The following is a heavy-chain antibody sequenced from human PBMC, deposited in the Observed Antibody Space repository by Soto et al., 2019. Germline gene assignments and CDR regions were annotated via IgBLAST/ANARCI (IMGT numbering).Heavy chain of an antibody. J-gene: IGHJ3*01. CDR1: GGSFSGYY. CDR3: ARGGYYYDSSGSSSSDGFDL. V-gene: IGHV4-34*01. D-gene: IGHD3-22*01. CDR2: INHSGST. Sequence: DTPSRTSAVYGGSFSGYYWSWIRQPPVKGLEWIGEINHSGSTNYNPSLKSRVTISVDTSKNQFSLKLSSVTAADTAVYYCARGGYYYDSSGSSSSDGFDLWGQGTMGPVSS.